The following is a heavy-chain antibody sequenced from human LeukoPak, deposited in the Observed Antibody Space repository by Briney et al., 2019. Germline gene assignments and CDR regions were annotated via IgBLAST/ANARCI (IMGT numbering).Heavy chain of an antibody. CDR1: GFTFNNYA. J-gene: IGHJ6*04. D-gene: IGHD3-16*01. Sequence: GGSLRLSCAASGFTFNNYAIHWVRQAQGKGLEWVALISYDGSNKYYADSVKGRFTISRDNSKNTLYLQMNSLRAEDTAVYYCARDASYYYYNMDVWGKGTTVTVSS. V-gene: IGHV3-30*04. CDR3: ARDASYYYYNMDV. CDR2: ISYDGSNK.